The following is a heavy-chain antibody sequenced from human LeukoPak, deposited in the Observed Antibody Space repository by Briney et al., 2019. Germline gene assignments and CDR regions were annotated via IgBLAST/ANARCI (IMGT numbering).Heavy chain of an antibody. CDR3: ARDAGHQLSRRNYYAMDV. V-gene: IGHV4-39*07. D-gene: IGHD2-2*01. CDR1: GGSISSGTYY. Sequence: PSETLSLTCTVSGGSISSGTYYWGWIRQPPGKGLEWIGSIYYGGSTYYNSSLKSRVTISVDISKNQFSLKVSSVTAADTAVYYCARDAGHQLSRRNYYAMDVWGQGTTVTVSS. CDR2: IYYGGST. J-gene: IGHJ6*02.